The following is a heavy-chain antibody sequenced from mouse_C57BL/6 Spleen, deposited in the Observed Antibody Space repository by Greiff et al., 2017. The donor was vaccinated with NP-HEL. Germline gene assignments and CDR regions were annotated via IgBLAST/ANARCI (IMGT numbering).Heavy chain of an antibody. J-gene: IGHJ3*01. V-gene: IGHV5-4*01. Sequence: EVQLVESGGGLVKPGGSLKLSCAASGFTFSSYAMSWVRQTPEKRLEWVATISDGGSYTYYPDNVKGRFTISRDNAKNNLYLQMSHLKSEDTAMYYCARDGRLRQGGFAYWGQGTLVTVSA. D-gene: IGHD2-2*01. CDR2: ISDGGSYT. CDR1: GFTFSSYA. CDR3: ARDGRLRQGGFAY.